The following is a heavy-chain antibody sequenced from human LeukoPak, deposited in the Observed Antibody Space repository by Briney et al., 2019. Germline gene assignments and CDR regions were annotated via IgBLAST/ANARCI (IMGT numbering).Heavy chain of an antibody. V-gene: IGHV3-30*18. CDR2: ISYDGSNK. J-gene: IGHJ5*02. D-gene: IGHD3-10*01. CDR3: AKEYYINWFGP. Sequence: GRSLRLSCAASGFTFSSYGMHWVRQAPGKGLEWVAVISYDGSNKYYADSVKGRFTISRDNSKNTLYLQMNSLRAEDAAVYYCAKEYYINWFGPWGQGTLVTVSS. CDR1: GFTFSSYG.